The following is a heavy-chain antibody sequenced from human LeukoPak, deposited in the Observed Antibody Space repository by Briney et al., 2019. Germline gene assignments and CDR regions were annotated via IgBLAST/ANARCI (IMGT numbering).Heavy chain of an antibody. CDR3: AWVMITFGGVIAFDY. CDR1: GFTFSSYW. J-gene: IGHJ4*02. Sequence: GGSLRLSCAASGFTFSSYWMSWVRQAPGKGLEWVANIKQDGSEKYYVDSVKGRFTISRDNAKNSLYLQMNSLRAEDTAVYYCAWVMITFGGVIAFDYWGQGTLVTVSS. CDR2: IKQDGSEK. V-gene: IGHV3-7*04. D-gene: IGHD3-16*02.